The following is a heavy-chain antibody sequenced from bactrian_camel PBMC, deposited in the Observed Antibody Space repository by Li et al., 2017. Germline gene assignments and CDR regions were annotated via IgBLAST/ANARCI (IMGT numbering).Heavy chain of an antibody. CDR3: AADAHLRSVAQIQSLGGIACRTNY. Sequence: VQLVESGGGSVQAGGSLRLSCTASRYPTSSYCLGWFRQAPEKEREGVAFIDSDGKTLYTDSVKGRFTISKENAKNTAYLQMNDLKPEDSATYICAADAHLRSVAQIQSLGGIACRTNYWGQGTQVTVS. CDR2: IDSDGKT. D-gene: IGHD7*01. CDR1: RYPTSSYC. V-gene: IGHV3S10*01. J-gene: IGHJ4*01.